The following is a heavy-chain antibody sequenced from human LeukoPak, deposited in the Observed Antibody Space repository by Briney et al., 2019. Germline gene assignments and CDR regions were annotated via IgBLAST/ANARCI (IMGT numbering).Heavy chain of an antibody. D-gene: IGHD3-10*01. CDR3: ARHVRPLLWFGGYFDY. CDR2: INHSGST. Sequence: TSETLSLTCAVYGGSFSGYYWSWIRQPPGKGLEWIGEINHSGSTNYNPSLKSRVTISVDTSKNQFSLKLSSVTAADTAVYYCARHVRPLLWFGGYFDYWGQGTLVTVSS. V-gene: IGHV4-34*01. CDR1: GGSFSGYY. J-gene: IGHJ4*02.